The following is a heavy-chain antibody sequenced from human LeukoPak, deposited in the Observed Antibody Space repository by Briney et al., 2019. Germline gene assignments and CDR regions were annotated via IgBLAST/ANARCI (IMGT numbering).Heavy chain of an antibody. V-gene: IGHV4-39*07. Sequence: SETLSLTCTVSGGSISSSSYYWGWIRQPPGKGLEWIGEINHSGSTNYNPSLKSRVTISVDTSKNQFSLKLSSVTAADTAVYYCASGYDSSGSLDYWGQGTLVTVSS. J-gene: IGHJ4*02. CDR3: ASGYDSSGSLDY. CDR1: GGSISSSSYY. CDR2: INHSGST. D-gene: IGHD3-22*01.